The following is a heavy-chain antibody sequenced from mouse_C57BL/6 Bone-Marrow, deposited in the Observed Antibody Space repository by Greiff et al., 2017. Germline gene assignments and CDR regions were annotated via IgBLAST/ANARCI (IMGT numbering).Heavy chain of an antibody. CDR2: IDPENGDT. Sequence: EVQLQQSGAALVRPGASVKLSCTASGFNIKDDYMHWVKQRPEQGLEWIGWIDPENGDTEYASKVQGTATIPADTSSNTAYLQLSSLTSEDTAVYYCKGYGSSYWFAYWGQGTLVTVSA. J-gene: IGHJ3*01. V-gene: IGHV14-4*01. D-gene: IGHD1-1*01. CDR1: GFNIKDDY. CDR3: KGYGSSYWFAY.